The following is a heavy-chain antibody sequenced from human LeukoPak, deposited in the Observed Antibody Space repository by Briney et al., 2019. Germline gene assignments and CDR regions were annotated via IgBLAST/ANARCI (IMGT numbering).Heavy chain of an antibody. CDR3: ARGNWNDVVGYYFDY. D-gene: IGHD1-1*01. V-gene: IGHV4-59*08. CDR1: GGSISSYY. CDR2: IYYSGST. Sequence: PSETLSLTCTVSGGSISSYYWSWIRQPPGKGLEWIGYIYYSGSTNYNPSLKSRVTILVDKSKNQFSLKLSSVTAADTAVYYCARGNWNDVVGYYFDYWGQGTLVTVSS. J-gene: IGHJ4*02.